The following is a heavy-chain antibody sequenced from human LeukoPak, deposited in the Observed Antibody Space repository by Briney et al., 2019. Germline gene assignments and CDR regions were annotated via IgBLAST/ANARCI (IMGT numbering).Heavy chain of an antibody. V-gene: IGHV3-53*01. J-gene: IGHJ4*02. Sequence: PGGSLRLSCAASGFTVSNNYISWVRQAPGKGLEWVAVIYSGGSTKYADSVKARFTISRDNSKNTVYLQMNSLRADDTAVYYCARETLDNWGQGTLVTVSS. CDR3: ARETLDN. CDR2: IYSGGST. CDR1: GFTVSNNY.